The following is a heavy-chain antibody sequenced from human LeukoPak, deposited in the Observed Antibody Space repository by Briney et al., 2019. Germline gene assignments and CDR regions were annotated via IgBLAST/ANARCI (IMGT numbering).Heavy chain of an antibody. V-gene: IGHV3-53*01. CDR1: GLTVATTY. CDR2: IYSGGST. Sequence: GGSLRLSCAASGLTVATTYMSWVRQAPGKGLEWVPLIYSGGSTYYADSVKGRFTISRDNSKNTLYLQMNSLSAEDTAVYYCARDPPLDGWGDYWGQGTLVTVSS. D-gene: IGHD3-10*01. CDR3: ARDPPLDGWGDY. J-gene: IGHJ4*02.